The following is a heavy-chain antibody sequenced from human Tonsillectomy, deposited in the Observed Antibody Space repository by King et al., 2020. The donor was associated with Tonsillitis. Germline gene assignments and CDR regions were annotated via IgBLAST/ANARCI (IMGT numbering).Heavy chain of an antibody. D-gene: IGHD2-21*02. CDR2: CSFRSI. CDR1: GFSFSDYS. Sequence: QLVQSGGGLVQPGGSLRLSCAASGFSFSDYSMNWVRQAPGKGLEWVAHCSFRSIWYADSVKGRFTISRDSAKKSVFLQMNTLRSEDTAVYYCARDRDWSFDYWGQGTLVTVSS. J-gene: IGHJ4*02. V-gene: IGHV3-48*01. CDR3: ARDRDWSFDY.